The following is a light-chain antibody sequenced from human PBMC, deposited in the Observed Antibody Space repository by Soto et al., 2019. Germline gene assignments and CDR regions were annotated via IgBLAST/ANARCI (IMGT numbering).Light chain of an antibody. CDR3: QSYDSSLSGPYV. CDR2: GNS. V-gene: IGLV1-40*01. CDR1: SSNIGAGYD. J-gene: IGLJ1*01. Sequence: SVLTQPPSLSGAPGQRVTISCTGSSSNIGAGYDVHWYQQLPGTAPKLLIYGNSNRPSGVPDRFSGSKSGTSASLAITGLQAEDEADYYCQSYDSSLSGPYVFGTGTRSPS.